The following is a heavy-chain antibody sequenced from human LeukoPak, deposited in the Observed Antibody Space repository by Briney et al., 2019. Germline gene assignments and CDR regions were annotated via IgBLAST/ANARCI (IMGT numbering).Heavy chain of an antibody. Sequence: PGGSLRLSCAASGFTFSDAWMSWVRQAPGMGLEWVGRIKSKTDGGTTDYAAPVKGRFTISRDDSKTTLYLQINSLRTDDTAVCYCTADMPTSSRASDYWGQGTLVTVSS. CDR3: TADMPTSSRASDY. D-gene: IGHD1-26*01. J-gene: IGHJ4*02. V-gene: IGHV3-15*01. CDR2: IKSKTDGGTT. CDR1: GFTFSDAW.